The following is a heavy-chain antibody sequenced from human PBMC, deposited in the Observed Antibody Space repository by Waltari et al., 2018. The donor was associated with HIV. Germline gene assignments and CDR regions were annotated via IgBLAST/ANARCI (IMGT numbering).Heavy chain of an antibody. D-gene: IGHD4-17*01. CDR2: IDRDGRVS. J-gene: IGHJ6*02. V-gene: IGHV3-74*02. CDR1: GFTFKNHW. Sequence: VQLVESGGTQIRPGGSLRLSCVGSGFTFKNHWLHWVRQVPEKGLQCIGRIDRDGRVSKNEVLVKGRFSISRDNAKNSMFLQLTGLTVDDSAVYYCARDITRDYFGVYHFVFDVWGQGTTVSVSS. CDR3: ARDITRDYFGVYHFVFDV.